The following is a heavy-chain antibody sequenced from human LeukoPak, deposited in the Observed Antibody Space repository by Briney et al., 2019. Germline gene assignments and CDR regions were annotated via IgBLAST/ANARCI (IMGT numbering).Heavy chain of an antibody. V-gene: IGHV3-74*01. CDR1: GFTFSSYW. CDR2: INSDGSST. CDR3: ARGYDYDSSAYPGGYYGMDV. Sequence: SGGSLRLSCAASGFTFSSYWMHWVRQAPGKGLVWVARINSDGSSTRYADSVKGRFTISRDNAKNTLYLQMNSLRGEDTAVYYCARGYDYDSSAYPGGYYGMDVWGQGTTVTVSS. J-gene: IGHJ6*02. D-gene: IGHD3-22*01.